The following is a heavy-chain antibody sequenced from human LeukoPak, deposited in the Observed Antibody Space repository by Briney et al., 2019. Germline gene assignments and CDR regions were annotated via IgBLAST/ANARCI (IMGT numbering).Heavy chain of an antibody. V-gene: IGHV4-59*01. CDR1: GGSISSYY. CDR2: FYYSGST. Sequence: PSETLSLTCAVSGGSISSYYWSWIRQPPGKRLEWIGFFYYSGSTNYNPSLKSRVTISVDTSKNHFSLKLSSVTAADTAVYYCARGPGGYSYGYYLDYWGQGTLVTVSS. D-gene: IGHD5-18*01. CDR3: ARGPGGYSYGYYLDY. J-gene: IGHJ4*02.